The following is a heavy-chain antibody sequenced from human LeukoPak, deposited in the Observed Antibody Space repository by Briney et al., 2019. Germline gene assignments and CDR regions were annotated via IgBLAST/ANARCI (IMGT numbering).Heavy chain of an antibody. J-gene: IGHJ4*02. V-gene: IGHV3-23*01. CDR3: AKSPLGTCTHTRCYPFDY. D-gene: IGHD2-2*01. CDR2: ITDYTGNT. Sequence: GGSLRLSCAASGFTFSSYAMSWVRQAPGKRMEWVAAITDYTGNTYHAESVKGRFTISRDNSKNTVFLQMNSLRAEDTAIYYCAKSPLGTCTHTRCYPFDYWGQGTLVTVSS. CDR1: GFTFSSYA.